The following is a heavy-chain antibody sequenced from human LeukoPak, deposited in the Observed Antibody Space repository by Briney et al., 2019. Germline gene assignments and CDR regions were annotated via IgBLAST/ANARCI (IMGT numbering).Heavy chain of an antibody. CDR1: GYTFTTSG. D-gene: IGHD2-2*01. CDR3: AGDEGTYQRGPFEF. CDR2: ISAYNGNT. V-gene: IGHV1-18*01. Sequence: ASVKVSCKASGYTFTTSGISWVRQAPGQGLEWMGWISAYNGNTKYVQKFQGRVIMTADTSTSTAYMELRSLRSDDTAVYYCAGDEGTYQRGPFEFWGQGTLVTVSS. J-gene: IGHJ4*02.